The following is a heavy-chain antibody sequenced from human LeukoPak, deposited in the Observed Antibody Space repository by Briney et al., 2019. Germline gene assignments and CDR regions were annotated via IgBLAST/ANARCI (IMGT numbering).Heavy chain of an antibody. CDR3: AREWPDLGNAFHI. J-gene: IGHJ3*02. V-gene: IGHV3-21*01. D-gene: IGHD2-21*02. Sequence: PGGSLRLSCAASGFTFSSYSMNWVRQAPGKGLEWVSSISSSSSYIYYADSVKGRFTISRDNAKDSLYLQMNSLRAEDTAVYYCAREWPDLGNAFHIWGQGTMVTVSS. CDR1: GFTFSSYS. CDR2: ISSSSSYI.